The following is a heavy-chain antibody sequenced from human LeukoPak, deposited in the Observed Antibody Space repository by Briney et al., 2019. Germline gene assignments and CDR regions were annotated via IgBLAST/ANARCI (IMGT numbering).Heavy chain of an antibody. Sequence: PGGSLRLSCAASGFTLRSYAMHWVRQAPGKGLEYVSAISSNGGSTYHANSVKGRFTISRDNSKNTLYLQMGSLRAEDMAVYYCARDGSGWAFDYWGQGTLVTVSS. J-gene: IGHJ4*02. CDR3: ARDGSGWAFDY. CDR1: GFTLRSYA. D-gene: IGHD6-19*01. V-gene: IGHV3-64*01. CDR2: ISSNGGST.